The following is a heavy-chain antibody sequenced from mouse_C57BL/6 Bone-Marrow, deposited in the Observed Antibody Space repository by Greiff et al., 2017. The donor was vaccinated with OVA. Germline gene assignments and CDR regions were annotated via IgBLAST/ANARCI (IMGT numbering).Heavy chain of an antibody. V-gene: IGHV1-53*01. CDR3: ARWDYGSRYVGDYFDY. D-gene: IGHD1-1*01. CDR2: INPSNGGT. J-gene: IGHJ2*01. CDR1: GYTFTSYW. Sequence: QVQLQQPGTELVKPGASVKLSCKASGYTFTSYWMHWVKQRPGQGLEWIGNINPSNGGTNYNEKFKSKATLTVDKSSSTAYMQLSSLTSEDSAVYNCARWDYGSRYVGDYFDYWGQGTTLTVSS.